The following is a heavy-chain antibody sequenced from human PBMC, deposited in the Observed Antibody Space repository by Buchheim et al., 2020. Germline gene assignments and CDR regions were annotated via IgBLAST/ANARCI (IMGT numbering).Heavy chain of an antibody. Sequence: EVQLVESGGGLVQPGGSLRLSCAASGFTVSSNYMSWVRQAPGKGLEWVSVIYSGGSTYYADSVKGRFTISRATAKNTLYLTMNSLRAEDTAVYYCARDWTSIAARPDYWGQGTL. D-gene: IGHD6-6*01. CDR2: IYSGGST. J-gene: IGHJ4*02. CDR1: GFTVSSNY. V-gene: IGHV3-66*01. CDR3: ARDWTSIAARPDY.